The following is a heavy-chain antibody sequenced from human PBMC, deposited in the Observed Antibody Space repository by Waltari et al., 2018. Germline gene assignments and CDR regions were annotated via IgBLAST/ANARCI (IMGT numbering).Heavy chain of an antibody. CDR2: INHSGST. Sequence: QVQLQQWGAGLLKPSETLSLTCAVYGGSFSGYYWSWIRQPPGQGLEWIGEINHSGSTNYNPSLKSRVTISVDTSKNQFSLKLSSVTAADTAVYYCARILPIVVVPAAMRHYYYYGMDVWGQGTTVTVSS. CDR3: ARILPIVVVPAAMRHYYYYGMDV. D-gene: IGHD2-2*01. CDR1: GGSFSGYY. J-gene: IGHJ6*02. V-gene: IGHV4-34*01.